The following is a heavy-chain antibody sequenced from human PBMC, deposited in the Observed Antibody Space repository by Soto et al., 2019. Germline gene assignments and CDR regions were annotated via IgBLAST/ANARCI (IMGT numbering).Heavy chain of an antibody. Sequence: ASVKVSWKASGYTFTSYYMHWVRQAPGQGLEWMGVIEPSGGSKSYTQKFQDRITMTRDTSTSTVYMELSSLRSEDTAVYYCARSTMTFYYFDFWSQGTLVTVS. J-gene: IGHJ4*02. V-gene: IGHV1-46*01. CDR2: IEPSGGSK. CDR3: ARSTMTFYYFDF. CDR1: GYTFTSYY. D-gene: IGHD4-17*01.